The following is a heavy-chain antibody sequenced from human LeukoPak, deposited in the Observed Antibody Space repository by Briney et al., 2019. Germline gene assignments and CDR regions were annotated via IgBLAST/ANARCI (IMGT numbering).Heavy chain of an antibody. V-gene: IGHV1-3*01. J-gene: IGHJ6*02. CDR1: GYTFTSYA. D-gene: IGHD1-7*01. CDR3: ARDDWNYKFTIHSYYYGMDV. CDR2: INAGNGNT. Sequence: ASVKVSCKASGYTFTSYAMDWVRQAPGQRLEWMGWINAGNGNTRYSQKLQGRVTITRDTSANTVYMELSSLRSGDTAVYYCARDDWNYKFTIHSYYYGMDVWGQGTTVTVSS.